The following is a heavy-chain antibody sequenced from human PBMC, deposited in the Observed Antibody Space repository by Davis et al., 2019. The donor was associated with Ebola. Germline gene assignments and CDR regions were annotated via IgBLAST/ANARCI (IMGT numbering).Heavy chain of an antibody. V-gene: IGHV3-48*02. D-gene: IGHD6-13*01. CDR2: ISSSSSTI. CDR3: ARDDYSSSWYGYYFDY. CDR1: GFTFSSYS. Sequence: GESLKISCAASGFTFSSYSMNWVRQAPGKGLEWVSYISSSSSTIYYADSVKGRFTISRDNAKNSLYLQMNSLRDEDTAVYYCARDDYSSSWYGYYFDYWGQGTLVTVSS. J-gene: IGHJ4*02.